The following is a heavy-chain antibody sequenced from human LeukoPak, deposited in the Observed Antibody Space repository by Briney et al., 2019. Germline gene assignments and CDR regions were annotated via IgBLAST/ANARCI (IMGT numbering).Heavy chain of an antibody. V-gene: IGHV4-59*01. D-gene: IGHD1-14*01. CDR2: IYYSGST. Sequence: PSETLSLTCTVSGGSISSYYWSWIRQPPGKGLEWIGYIYYSGSTDYNPSLKSRVTISVDTSENQFSLKLSSVTAADTAVYYCARNPVSRPDWYFDLWGRGTLVTVSS. CDR3: ARNPVSRPDWYFDL. J-gene: IGHJ2*01. CDR1: GGSISSYY.